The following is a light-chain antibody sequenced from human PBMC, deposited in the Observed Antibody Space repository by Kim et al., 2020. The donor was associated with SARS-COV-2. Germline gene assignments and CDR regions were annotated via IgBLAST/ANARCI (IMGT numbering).Light chain of an antibody. Sequence: APGEEATLSCRTSRSVSSNLAVYQQKPGQAPRSLLYGASIRATGIPARFSGSGSGAEFTLTISSMQSEDFAVFYCQQYNNWPPLTFGGGTKVDIK. J-gene: IGKJ4*01. CDR1: RSVSSN. CDR3: QQYNNWPPLT. CDR2: GAS. V-gene: IGKV3-15*01.